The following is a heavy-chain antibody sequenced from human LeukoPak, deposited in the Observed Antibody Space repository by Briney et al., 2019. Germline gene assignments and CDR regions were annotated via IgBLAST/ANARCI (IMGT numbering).Heavy chain of an antibody. J-gene: IGHJ4*02. CDR1: GFTFSSYA. CDR3: AKDPRYSSSSLLDY. D-gene: IGHD6-6*01. V-gene: IGHV3-23*01. Sequence: GETLRLSCAASGFTFSSYAMSWVRQAPGKGLEWVSAISGSGGSTYYADSVKGRFTISRDNSKNTLYLQMNSLRAEDTAVYYCAKDPRYSSSSLLDYWGQGTLVTVSS. CDR2: ISGSGGST.